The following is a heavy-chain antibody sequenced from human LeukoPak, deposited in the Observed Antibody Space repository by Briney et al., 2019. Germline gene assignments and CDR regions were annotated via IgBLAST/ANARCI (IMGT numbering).Heavy chain of an antibody. Sequence: ASVKVSCKASGYTFTSYAMHWVRQAPGQRLEWMGWINAGNGNTKYSQKFQGRVTITRDTSASTAYMELSSLRYEDTAVYYCARGYCSSTSCYLGSTYWGQGTLVTVSS. CDR1: GYTFTSYA. D-gene: IGHD2-2*01. J-gene: IGHJ4*02. CDR3: ARGYCSSTSCYLGSTY. CDR2: INAGNGNT. V-gene: IGHV1-3*01.